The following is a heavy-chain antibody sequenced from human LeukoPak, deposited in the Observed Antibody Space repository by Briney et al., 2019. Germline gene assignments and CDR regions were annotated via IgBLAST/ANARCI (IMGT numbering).Heavy chain of an antibody. J-gene: IGHJ4*02. CDR2: IYSGGST. CDR1: GFTFSSYG. V-gene: IGHV3-66*01. D-gene: IGHD3-9*01. Sequence: GGSLRLSCAASGFTFSSYGMHWVRQAPGKGPEWVSVIYSGGSTYYADSVKGRVTISRDNSKNTLYLQMNSLRAEDTAVYYCARIDMNYDILTGDEFDYWGQGTLVTVSS. CDR3: ARIDMNYDILTGDEFDY.